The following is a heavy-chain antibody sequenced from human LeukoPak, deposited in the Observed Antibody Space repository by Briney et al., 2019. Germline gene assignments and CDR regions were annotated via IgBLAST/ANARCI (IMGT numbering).Heavy chain of an antibody. V-gene: IGHV4-34*01. D-gene: IGHD3-10*01. CDR3: ARFPGRVDAFDI. Sequence: PSETLSLTCAVYGGSFSGYYWSWIRQPPGKGLEWIGEINHSGSTNYNPSLKSRVTISVDTSKNQFSLKLSSVTAADTAVYYCARFPGRVDAFDIWGQGTMVTVSS. CDR2: INHSGST. CDR1: GGSFSGYY. J-gene: IGHJ3*02.